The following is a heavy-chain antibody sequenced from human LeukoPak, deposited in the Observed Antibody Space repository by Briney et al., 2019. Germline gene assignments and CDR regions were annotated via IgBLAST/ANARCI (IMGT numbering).Heavy chain of an antibody. CDR1: GGSISSYY. CDR3: ARVGGDSSGYYYYYFDY. D-gene: IGHD3-22*01. CDR2: IYYSGST. V-gene: IGHV4-59*01. J-gene: IGHJ4*02. Sequence: SETLSLTCTVSGGSISSYYWSWIRQPPGKGLEWIGYIYYSGSTNYNPSLKSRVTISVDTSKNQFSLKLSSVTAADTAVYYCARVGGDSSGYYYYYFDYWGQGTLVTVSS.